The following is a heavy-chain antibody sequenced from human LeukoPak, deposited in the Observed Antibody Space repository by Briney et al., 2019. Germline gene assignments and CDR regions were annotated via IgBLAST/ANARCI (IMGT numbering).Heavy chain of an antibody. V-gene: IGHV1-69*13. D-gene: IGHD3-3*01. CDR1: GGTFSSYA. Sequence: PGASVKVSCKASGGTFSSYAISWVRQAPGQGLEWMGGIIPIFGTANYAQKFQGRVTITADESTSTAYMELSSLRSEDTAVYYCARGAERFLEWLLGYWGQGTLVTVSS. CDR2: IIPIFGTA. CDR3: ARGAERFLEWLLGY. J-gene: IGHJ4*02.